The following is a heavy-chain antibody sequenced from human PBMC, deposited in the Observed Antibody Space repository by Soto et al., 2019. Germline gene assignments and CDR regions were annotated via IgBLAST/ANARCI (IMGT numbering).Heavy chain of an antibody. Sequence: GGSLRLSCTASGFTFGDYAMSWFRQAPGKGLEWVGFIRSKAYGGTTEYAASVKGRFTISRDDSKSIAYLQMNSLKTEDTAVYYCTRDHAAAGSGSYSAYYYGMDVWGQGTTVTVSS. CDR2: IRSKAYGGTT. D-gene: IGHD3-10*01. J-gene: IGHJ6*02. CDR1: GFTFGDYA. CDR3: TRDHAAAGSGSYSAYYYGMDV. V-gene: IGHV3-49*03.